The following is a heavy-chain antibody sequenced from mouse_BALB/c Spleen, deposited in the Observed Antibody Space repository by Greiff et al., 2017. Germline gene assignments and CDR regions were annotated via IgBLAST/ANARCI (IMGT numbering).Heavy chain of an antibody. D-gene: IGHD2-3*01. CDR3: AREDGYYGFDY. Sequence: VQLKESGPELVKPGASVKMSCKASGYTFTSYVMHWVKQKPGQGLEWIGYINPYNDGTKYNEKFKGKATLTSDKSSSTAYMELSSLTSEDSAVYYCAREDGYYGFDYWGQGTTLTVSS. CDR2: INPYNDGT. CDR1: GYTFTSYV. V-gene: IGHV1-14*01. J-gene: IGHJ2*01.